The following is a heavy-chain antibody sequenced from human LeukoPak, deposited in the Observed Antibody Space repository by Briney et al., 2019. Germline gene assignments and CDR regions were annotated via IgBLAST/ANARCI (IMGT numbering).Heavy chain of an antibody. V-gene: IGHV1-2*02. D-gene: IGHD4-17*01. Sequence: ASLKVSCKASGYTFTGYYIHWVRQAPGQGLEWMGWINPNTGGSNSAQKFQGRVTMTRNTSISTAYMELSRLRSDDTAVYYCASPTPPNDAFDIWGQGTMVTVSS. CDR2: INPNTGGS. CDR3: ASPTPPNDAFDI. J-gene: IGHJ3*02. CDR1: GYTFTGYY.